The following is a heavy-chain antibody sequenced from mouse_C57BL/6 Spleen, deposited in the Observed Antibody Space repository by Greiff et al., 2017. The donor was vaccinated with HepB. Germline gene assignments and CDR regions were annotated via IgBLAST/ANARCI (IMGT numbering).Heavy chain of an antibody. V-gene: IGHV1-22*01. Sequence: SGPELVKPGASVKMSCKASGYTFTDYNMHWVKQSHGKSLEWIGYINPNNGGTSYNQKFKGKATLTVNKSSSTAYMERRSLTSEDSAVYYCARAYYGYDGAMDYWGQGTSVTVSS. J-gene: IGHJ4*01. D-gene: IGHD2-2*01. CDR1: GYTFTDYN. CDR3: ARAYYGYDGAMDY. CDR2: INPNNGGT.